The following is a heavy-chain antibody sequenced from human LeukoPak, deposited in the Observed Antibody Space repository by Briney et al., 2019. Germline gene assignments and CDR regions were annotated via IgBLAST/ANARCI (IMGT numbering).Heavy chain of an antibody. CDR2: IHYSGKA. D-gene: IGHD3-16*01. CDR1: GGSISGYY. Sequence: SETLSLTCTVSGGSISGYYWTWIRQPPGKGLEWIGQIHYSGKADYNPSLRSRITISVDTSKNQMSLKLSSVTAADTAAYYCARFGVYYDMGVWGQGTTVTVS. CDR3: ARFGVYYDMGV. J-gene: IGHJ6*02. V-gene: IGHV4-59*01.